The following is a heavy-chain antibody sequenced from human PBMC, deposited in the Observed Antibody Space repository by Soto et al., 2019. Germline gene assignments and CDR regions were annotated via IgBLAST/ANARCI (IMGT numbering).Heavy chain of an antibody. Sequence: GGSLRLSCAASGFTFSNAWMSWVRQAPGKGLEWVGRIKSKTDGGTTDYAAPVKGRFTISRDDSKNTLYLQMNSLKTEDTAVYYCTTEEHTAPQQLLAFSFDYWGQGTLVTVSS. CDR2: IKSKTDGGTT. D-gene: IGHD6-13*01. J-gene: IGHJ4*02. CDR1: GFTFSNAW. CDR3: TTEEHTAPQQLLAFSFDY. V-gene: IGHV3-15*01.